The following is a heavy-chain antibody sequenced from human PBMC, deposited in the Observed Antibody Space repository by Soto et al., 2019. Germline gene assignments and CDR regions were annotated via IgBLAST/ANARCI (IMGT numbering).Heavy chain of an antibody. CDR2: VYYRGRS. CDR3: VSQRTTVPTQAYFDY. D-gene: IGHD4-17*01. J-gene: IGHJ4*02. CDR1: GGSVTHSSYY. Sequence: LALTFTVSGGSVTHSSYYWGWIRQSPGKGLEWIGSVYYRGRSYSKSSVESRVTISVDTSKNRFSLSLNSVTASDTAVYFCVSQRTTVPTQAYFDYWGPGALVTVSS. V-gene: IGHV4-39*01.